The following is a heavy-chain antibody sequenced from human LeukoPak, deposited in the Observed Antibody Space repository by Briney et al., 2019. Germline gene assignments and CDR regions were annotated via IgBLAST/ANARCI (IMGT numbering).Heavy chain of an antibody. CDR2: IRSKANSYAT. CDR3: TRSPWFDP. Sequence: GESLKISCKGSGYSFTSYWIGWVRQASGKGLEWVGRIRSKANSYATAYAASVKGRFTISRDDSKNTAYLQMNSLKTEDTAVYYCTRSPWFDPWGQGTLVTVSS. V-gene: IGHV3-73*01. CDR1: GYSFTSYW. J-gene: IGHJ5*02.